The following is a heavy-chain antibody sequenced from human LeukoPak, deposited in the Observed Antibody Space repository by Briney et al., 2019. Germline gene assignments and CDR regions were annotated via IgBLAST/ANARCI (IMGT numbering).Heavy chain of an antibody. V-gene: IGHV1-18*01. CDR3: ATPGPVEMATMDY. CDR1: GYTFTSYG. D-gene: IGHD5-24*01. CDR2: ISAYNGNT. Sequence: ASVKVSCKASGYTFTSYGISWVRQAPGQGLEWMGWISAYNGNTNYAQKLQGRVTMTTDTSPSTAYMELRRLRSDDTAVYYCATPGPVEMATMDYWGQGTLVTVSS. J-gene: IGHJ4*02.